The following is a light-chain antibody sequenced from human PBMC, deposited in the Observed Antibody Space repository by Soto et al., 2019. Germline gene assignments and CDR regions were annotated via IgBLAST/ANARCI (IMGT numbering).Light chain of an antibody. J-gene: IGLJ2*01. CDR2: LNSDGSH. Sequence: QLVLTQSPSASASLGASVKLTCTLSSGHSSYAIAWHQQQPEKGPRYLMKLNSDGSHNKGDGIPDRFSGSSSGAERYLTISSLQSEDEADYYCQTWDTGHVVFGEGTKLTVL. V-gene: IGLV4-69*01. CDR1: SGHSSYA. CDR3: QTWDTGHVV.